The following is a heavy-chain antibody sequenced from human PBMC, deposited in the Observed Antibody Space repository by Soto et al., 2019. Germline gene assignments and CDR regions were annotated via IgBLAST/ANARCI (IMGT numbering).Heavy chain of an antibody. Sequence: QVQLQESGPGLVKPSETLSLTCTVSGGSISSYYWSWIRQPPGKGLEWIGYIYYSGSTNYNPSLNSRVTISVDTSKNQFSLKLSSVTAADTAVYYCARGRPQKGGYGSSTSCYSYYYYYMDVWGKGTTVTVSS. D-gene: IGHD2-2*01. CDR3: ARGRPQKGGYGSSTSCYSYYYYYMDV. CDR1: GGSISSYY. J-gene: IGHJ6*03. V-gene: IGHV4-59*01. CDR2: IYYSGST.